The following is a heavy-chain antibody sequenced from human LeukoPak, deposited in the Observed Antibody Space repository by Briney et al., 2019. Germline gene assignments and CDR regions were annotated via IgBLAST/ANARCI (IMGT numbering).Heavy chain of an antibody. CDR2: IYHSGAT. Sequence: SETLSLTCAVSGDSITSSKWWSWVRQSPEKGLEWIGEIYHSGATNYNPSLKSRVTMSVDKSKNQFALNLSSVTAADTAVYYCARQIYGSGSSTTYYYFDYWGQGTLVTVSS. CDR3: ARQIYGSGSSTTYYYFDY. J-gene: IGHJ4*02. D-gene: IGHD3-10*01. CDR1: GDSITSSKW. V-gene: IGHV4-4*02.